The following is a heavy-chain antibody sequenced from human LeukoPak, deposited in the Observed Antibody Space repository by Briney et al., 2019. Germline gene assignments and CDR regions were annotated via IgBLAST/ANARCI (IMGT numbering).Heavy chain of an antibody. CDR3: ARDVLGRSGEQLDY. D-gene: IGHD3-3*01. Sequence: GGSLRLSCATSGFTFSTYWMTWVRQAPGKGLEWVASIKQDGSQKYYVDSVKGRFTISRDNAKNSLYLQMNSLRVEDTAVYYCARDVLGRSGEQLDYWGQGTLVTVSS. CDR2: IKQDGSQK. V-gene: IGHV3-7*03. CDR1: GFTFSTYW. J-gene: IGHJ4*02.